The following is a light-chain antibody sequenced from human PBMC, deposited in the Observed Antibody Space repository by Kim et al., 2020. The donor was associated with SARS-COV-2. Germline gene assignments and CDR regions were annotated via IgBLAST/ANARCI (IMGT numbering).Light chain of an antibody. CDR1: ISSY. J-gene: IGKJ2*01. CDR3: QNYNSAPYT. V-gene: IGKV1-27*01. Sequence: ISSYLAWYQQKPGKPPAFLIYAAATLQPGVPSRFSGSGSGTDFTLTISSLQPEDVATYYCQNYNSAPYTFGQGTKLEI. CDR2: AAA.